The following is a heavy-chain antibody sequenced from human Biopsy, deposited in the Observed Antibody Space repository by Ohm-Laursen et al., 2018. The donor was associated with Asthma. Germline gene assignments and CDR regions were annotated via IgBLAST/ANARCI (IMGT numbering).Heavy chain of an antibody. V-gene: IGHV3-21*01. CDR2: ISSGSDYI. D-gene: IGHD5-18*01. Sequence: SLRLSCSASGFTFSSYAMSWVRQAPGKGLEWVAAISSGSDYIFYADSVKGRFTISRDNAKNSLYLQMNSLRDEDTAVYYCARFKRGYSYGYAGVFDYWGQGTLVTVSS. CDR3: ARFKRGYSYGYAGVFDY. CDR1: GFTFSSYA. J-gene: IGHJ4*02.